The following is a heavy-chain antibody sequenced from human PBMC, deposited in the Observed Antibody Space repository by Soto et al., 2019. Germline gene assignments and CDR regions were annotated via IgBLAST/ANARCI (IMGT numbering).Heavy chain of an antibody. CDR1: GFSLSTSGMC. Sequence: ESGPTGEPTQTLTLTCTFSGFSLSTSGMCVSWIRQPPGKALEWLALIDWDDDKYYSTSLKTRLTISKDTSKNQVVLTMTNMDPVDTATYYCARIYMVRGVIPYYYGMDVWGQGTTVTVSS. D-gene: IGHD3-10*01. J-gene: IGHJ6*02. CDR2: IDWDDDK. V-gene: IGHV2-70*01. CDR3: ARIYMVRGVIPYYYGMDV.